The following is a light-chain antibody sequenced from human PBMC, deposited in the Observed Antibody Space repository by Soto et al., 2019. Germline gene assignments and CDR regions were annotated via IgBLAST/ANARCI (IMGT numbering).Light chain of an antibody. Sequence: QSVLTQPASVSGSPGQSITISCTGTSSDVGGYNYVSWYLQHPGKAPKLIIYGVSNRPSGVYNRFSGSKSGNTASLTISGLQAEDEADYYCSSYTGSSAVVFGGGTKLTVL. V-gene: IGLV2-14*01. CDR2: GVS. CDR3: SSYTGSSAVV. CDR1: SSDVGGYNY. J-gene: IGLJ2*01.